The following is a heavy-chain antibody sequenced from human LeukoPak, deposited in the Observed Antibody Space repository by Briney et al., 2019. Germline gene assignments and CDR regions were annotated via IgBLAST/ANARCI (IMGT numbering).Heavy chain of an antibody. J-gene: IGHJ6*03. CDR1: GGSFSGYY. Sequence: SETLSLTCAVYGGSFSGYYWSWIRQPPGKGLEWIGYIYYSGSTYYNPSLKSRVTISVDTSKNQFSLKLSSVTAADTAVYYCARVSWGYSGYDFFYYYYYMDVWGKGTTVTVSS. CDR3: ARVSWGYSGYDFFYYYYYMDV. D-gene: IGHD5-12*01. V-gene: IGHV4-34*09. CDR2: IYYSGST.